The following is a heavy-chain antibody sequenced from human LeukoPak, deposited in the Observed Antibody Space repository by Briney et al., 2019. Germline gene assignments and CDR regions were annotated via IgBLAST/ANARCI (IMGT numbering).Heavy chain of an antibody. CDR1: GFTFRDYW. D-gene: IGHD1-14*01. V-gene: IGHV3-7*01. CDR3: ARRNLFDY. Sequence: PGGSLRLSCVASGFTFRDYWMTWVRQAPGKGLECVANIKYDGSDKYYVDSVKGRFTISRDNAKNSVYLQMNSLRVEDTAVHYCARRNLFDYWGQGTVVIVSS. CDR2: IKYDGSDK. J-gene: IGHJ4*02.